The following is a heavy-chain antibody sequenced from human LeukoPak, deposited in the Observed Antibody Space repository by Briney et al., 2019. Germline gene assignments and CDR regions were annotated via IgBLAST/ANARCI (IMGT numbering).Heavy chain of an antibody. Sequence: PSETLSLTCTVSGGSISSGGHYWSWLRQHPGKGLEWIGYIYYSGSTYYNPSLKSRVTISVDTSKNQFSLKLSSVTAADTAVYYCARAAYSGSYHSDYWGQGTLVTVSS. J-gene: IGHJ4*02. CDR2: IYYSGST. CDR1: GGSISSGGHY. CDR3: ARAAYSGSYHSDY. V-gene: IGHV4-31*03. D-gene: IGHD1-26*01.